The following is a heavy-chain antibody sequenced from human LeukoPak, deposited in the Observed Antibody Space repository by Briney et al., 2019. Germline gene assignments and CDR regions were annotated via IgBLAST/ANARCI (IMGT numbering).Heavy chain of an antibody. CDR3: ARGGGYAWDY. D-gene: IGHD5-12*01. CDR1: GFTFSNFW. CDR2: IKEDGSEK. V-gene: IGHV3-7*01. J-gene: IGHJ4*02. Sequence: GGSLRLSCAASGFTFSNFWMSWVRQAPGKGLEWVANIKEDGSEKYYVDAVKGRFATSRDNARNSLYLQMNSLRADDTAVYYCARGGGYAWDYWGQGTLVSVSS.